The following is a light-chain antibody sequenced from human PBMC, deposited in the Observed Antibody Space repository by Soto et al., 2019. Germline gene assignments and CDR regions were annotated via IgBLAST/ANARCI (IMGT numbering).Light chain of an antibody. CDR3: GSYTSSSTYV. J-gene: IGLJ1*01. V-gene: IGLV2-14*01. CDR1: SSDVGGYNY. CDR2: DVS. Sequence: QSVLTQPASVSGSPGQSITISCTGTSSDVGGYNYVSWYQQHPGKAPKLMIYDVSNRPSGVSNRFSGSKSGNTASLTISGLQAEDEADSYCGSYTSSSTYVFGTGTKVTVL.